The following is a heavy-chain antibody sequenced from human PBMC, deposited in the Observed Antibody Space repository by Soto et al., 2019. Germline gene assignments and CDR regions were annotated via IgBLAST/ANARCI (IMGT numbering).Heavy chain of an antibody. CDR2: ISSSGGTT. V-gene: IGHV3-23*01. Sequence: EVQLLESGGGLVQPEGSLRLSCVASEFTFSNYAMNWFRQAPGEGPEWVSLISSSGGTTYYADSVKGRVSISRDNSKNTLYLQMNSLRVEDTAIYFCARDIQGRGATSGDDAFDICGKVTMVTVSS. D-gene: IGHD2-15*01. CDR1: EFTFSNYA. J-gene: IGHJ3*02. CDR3: ARDIQGRGATSGDDAFDI.